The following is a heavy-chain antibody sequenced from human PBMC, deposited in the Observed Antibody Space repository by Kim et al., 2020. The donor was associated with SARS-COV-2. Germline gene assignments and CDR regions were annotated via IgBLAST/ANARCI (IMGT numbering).Heavy chain of an antibody. J-gene: IGHJ3*02. V-gene: IGHV3-53*04. CDR2: IYSGGST. Sequence: GGSLRLSCAASGFTVSSNYMSWVRQAPGKGLEWVSVIYSGGSTYYADSVKGRFTISRHNSKNTLYLQMNSLRAEDTAVYYCAREKAADSSGFDAFDIWGQGTMVTVSS. CDR1: GFTVSSNY. D-gene: IGHD3-22*01. CDR3: AREKAADSSGFDAFDI.